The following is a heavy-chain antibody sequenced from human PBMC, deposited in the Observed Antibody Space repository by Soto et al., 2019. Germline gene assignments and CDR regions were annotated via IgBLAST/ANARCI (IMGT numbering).Heavy chain of an antibody. J-gene: IGHJ3*02. D-gene: IGHD3-10*01. CDR2: MNPNSGNT. CDR3: ARGHYYGSGSHDAFDI. V-gene: IGHV1-8*01. Sequence: GASVKVSCKASGYTFTSYDINWVRQATGQGLEWMGWMNPNSGNTGYAQKFQGRVTMTRNTSISTAYMELSSLRSEDTAVYYCARGHYYGSGSHDAFDIWGQGTMVTVSS. CDR1: GYTFTSYD.